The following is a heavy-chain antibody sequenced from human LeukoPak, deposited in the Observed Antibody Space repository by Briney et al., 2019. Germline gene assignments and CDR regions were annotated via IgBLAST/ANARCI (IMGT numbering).Heavy chain of an antibody. J-gene: IGHJ5*02. V-gene: IGHV4-59*12. D-gene: IGHD3-3*01. Sequence: SETLSLTCTVSGGSISSYYWSWIRQPPGKGLEWIGYIYYSGSTNYNPSLKSRVTISVDTSKNQFSLKLSSVTAADTAVYYCARGTIFGVVITLNWFDPWGQGTLVTVSS. CDR1: GGSISSYY. CDR2: IYYSGST. CDR3: ARGTIFGVVITLNWFDP.